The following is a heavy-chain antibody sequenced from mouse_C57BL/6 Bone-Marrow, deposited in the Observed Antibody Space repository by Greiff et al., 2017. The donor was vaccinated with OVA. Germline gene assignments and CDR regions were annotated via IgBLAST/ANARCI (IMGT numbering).Heavy chain of an antibody. J-gene: IGHJ4*01. CDR1: GYTFTSYW. Sequence: VKLMESGAELAKPGASVKLSCKASGYTFTSYWMHWVKQRPGQGLEWIGYINPSSGYTKYNQKFKDKATLTADKSSSTAYMQLSSLTYEDSAVYYCASSHYYGSSYGYYAMDYWGQGTSVTVSS. CDR2: INPSSGYT. D-gene: IGHD1-1*01. V-gene: IGHV1-7*01. CDR3: ASSHYYGSSYGYYAMDY.